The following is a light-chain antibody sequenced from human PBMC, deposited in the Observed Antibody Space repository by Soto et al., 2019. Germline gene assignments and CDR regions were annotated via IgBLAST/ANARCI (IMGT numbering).Light chain of an antibody. Sequence: ETVMTQSPATLSVSPGERATLSCRASQSVGTKLAWYQHKPGQAPRLLIYDASTRATGIPARFSGSGSGTEFTLTSSSLQSEDFVVYFCQQYYNWYTYGRGTKLEIK. CDR2: DAS. CDR1: QSVGTK. CDR3: QQYYNWYT. V-gene: IGKV3-15*01. J-gene: IGKJ2*01.